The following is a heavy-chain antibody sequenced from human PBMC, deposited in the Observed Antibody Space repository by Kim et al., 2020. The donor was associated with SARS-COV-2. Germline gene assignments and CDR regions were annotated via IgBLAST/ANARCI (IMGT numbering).Heavy chain of an antibody. CDR3: ASAGLVY. V-gene: IGHV3-74*01. J-gene: IGHJ4*02. D-gene: IGHD3-10*01. Sequence: GGSLRLSCAASGFTFSSYWMHWVRQAPGKGLGGVSRIKSDGSSTSYADSVKGRFTISRDNAKNTLYLQMNSLRAEDTAVYYCASAGLVYWGQGTLVTVSS. CDR1: GFTFSSYW. CDR2: IKSDGSST.